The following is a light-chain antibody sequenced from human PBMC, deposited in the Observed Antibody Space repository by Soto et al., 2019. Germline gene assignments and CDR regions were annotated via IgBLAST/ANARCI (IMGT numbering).Light chain of an antibody. CDR3: QKNNSTPWT. J-gene: IGKJ1*01. Sequence: DIQMTQSPSSLSASVGDRVTITCRASQGISNYLAWYQQKPGKVPKVLIYAAFTLQSGVPSRFSGSGSGTDFTLTICSLQPEDVATYYSQKNNSTPWTFGQGTKVDIK. V-gene: IGKV1-27*01. CDR2: AAF. CDR1: QGISNY.